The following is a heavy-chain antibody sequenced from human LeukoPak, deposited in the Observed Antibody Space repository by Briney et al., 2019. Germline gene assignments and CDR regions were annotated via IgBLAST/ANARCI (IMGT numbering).Heavy chain of an antibody. CDR3: ARLPGDSSGYYVSR. CDR2: IYYSGST. V-gene: IGHV4-39*01. J-gene: IGHJ4*02. Sequence: SETLSLTCTVSGGSISSSSYYWGWIRQPPGKGLEWIGSIYYSGSTYYNPSLKSRVTISVDTSKNQFSLKLSSVTAADTAVYYCARLPGDSSGYYVSRWGQGTLVTVSS. CDR1: GGSISSSSYY. D-gene: IGHD3-22*01.